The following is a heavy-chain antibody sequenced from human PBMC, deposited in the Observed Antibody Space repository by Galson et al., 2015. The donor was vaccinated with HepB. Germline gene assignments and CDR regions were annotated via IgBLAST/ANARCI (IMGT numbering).Heavy chain of an antibody. CDR2: ISGSGGST. CDR3: AKKRLQDYYDSSGYPLTFDH. Sequence: SLRLSCAASGFTFSSYAMSWVRQAPGKGLEWVSAISGSGGSTYYADSVKGRFTISRDNSKNTLYLQMNSLRAEDTAVYYCAKKRLQDYYDSSGYPLTFDHWGQGTLVTVSS. CDR1: GFTFSSYA. V-gene: IGHV3-23*01. J-gene: IGHJ4*02. D-gene: IGHD3-22*01.